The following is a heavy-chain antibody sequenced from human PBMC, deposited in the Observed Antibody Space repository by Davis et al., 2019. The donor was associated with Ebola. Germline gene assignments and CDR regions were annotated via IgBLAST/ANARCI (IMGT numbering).Heavy chain of an antibody. D-gene: IGHD3-10*01. CDR3: GKDFYGSGSYIDA. CDR1: GLTFADYA. V-gene: IGHV3-9*01. Sequence: PEGSLRLSCATSGLTFADYAMHWFRQAPGKGLEWVSGINSNSGTSAYANSVKGRFTISRDNAQDSLYLQMNSLRTEDTAFYYCGKDFYGSGSYIDAWGQGTLVTVSS. J-gene: IGHJ5*02. CDR2: INSNSGTS.